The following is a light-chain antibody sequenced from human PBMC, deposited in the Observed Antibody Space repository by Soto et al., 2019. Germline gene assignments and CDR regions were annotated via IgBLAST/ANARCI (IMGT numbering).Light chain of an antibody. CDR3: QQYDNWPRT. CDR2: GAS. Sequence: EIVMTHSPATLSVSGGERATLSCWASQSVSSNLAWYQQKSGQAPSLLMYGASTRATGIPARFSGSGSGTEFTLTISSLQSEDFAVYYCQQYDNWPRTFGQGTKVDIK. J-gene: IGKJ1*01. CDR1: QSVSSN. V-gene: IGKV3-15*01.